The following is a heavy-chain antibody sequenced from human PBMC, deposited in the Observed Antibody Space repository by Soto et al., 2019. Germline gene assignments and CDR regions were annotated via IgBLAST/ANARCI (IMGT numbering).Heavy chain of an antibody. CDR1: GFTFSSYG. Sequence: GGSLRLSCAASGFTFSSYGMHWVRQAPGKGLEWVAVISYDGSNKYYAESVKGRITISRDNSKKTLYLQMNSLRAEDTAVYYCAKDNFGAIPDAYYYYGMDVWGQGTTVTVSS. J-gene: IGHJ6*02. CDR3: AKDNFGAIPDAYYYYGMDV. D-gene: IGHD3-3*01. CDR2: ISYDGSNK. V-gene: IGHV3-30*18.